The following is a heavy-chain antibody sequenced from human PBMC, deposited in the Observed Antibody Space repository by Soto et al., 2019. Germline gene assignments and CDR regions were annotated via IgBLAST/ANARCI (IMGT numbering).Heavy chain of an antibody. Sequence: PSGTLCLPWTVFGGSISSFFWSLIRQPPGKGLEWIGYIYYSGSTNYNPSLKSRVTISVDTSKNQFSLKLSSVTAADTAVYYCASLRSGWLDYWGQGTLVTVSS. CDR1: GGSISSFF. CDR3: ASLRSGWLDY. D-gene: IGHD6-19*01. V-gene: IGHV4-59*08. CDR2: IYYSGST. J-gene: IGHJ4*02.